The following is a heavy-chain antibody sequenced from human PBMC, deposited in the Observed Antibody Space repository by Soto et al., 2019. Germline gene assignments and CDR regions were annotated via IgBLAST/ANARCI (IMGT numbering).Heavy chain of an antibody. CDR3: ARDGVAAGLYLDN. V-gene: IGHV3-7*01. J-gene: IGHJ4*02. CDR2: INQDGSEK. D-gene: IGHD2-15*01. CDR1: GFIFRSYW. Sequence: VGSLRLSCAASGFIFRSYWMSWVRQAPGKGLEWVANINQDGSEKYYVDSVRGRFIISRDNAENSLYLQMNSLRAEDTALYYCARDGVAAGLYLDNWGQGTLVTVSS.